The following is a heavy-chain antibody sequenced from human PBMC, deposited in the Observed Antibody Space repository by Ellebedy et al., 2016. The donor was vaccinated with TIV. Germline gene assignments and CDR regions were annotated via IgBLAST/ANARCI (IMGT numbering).Heavy chain of an antibody. CDR3: AAFPFISASSAY. CDR1: GYTFTGYY. CDR2: INPNSGGT. J-gene: IGHJ4*02. V-gene: IGHV1-2*02. D-gene: IGHD3-16*01. Sequence: ASVKVSCKASGYTFTGYYMHWVRQAPGQGLEWMGWINPNSGGTNYAQKFQGRVTMTSDTSTRTVYMELSSLRSDDTAVYYCAAFPFISASSAYWGQGTLVTVSS.